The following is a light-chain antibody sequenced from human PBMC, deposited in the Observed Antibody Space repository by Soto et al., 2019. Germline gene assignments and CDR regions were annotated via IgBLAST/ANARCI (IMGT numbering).Light chain of an antibody. J-gene: IGKJ1*01. CDR1: QTINNY. V-gene: IGKV1-39*01. CDR2: AAS. Sequence: DIQMTQSPSSLSASVGDRVTITCRASQTINNYLNWYQHKPGKAPKLLIYAASSLQSGDPSRFSGGGSGTDFSLTISSLQPEDFATYYCQQNYNALWTFGQGTTVEIK. CDR3: QQNYNALWT.